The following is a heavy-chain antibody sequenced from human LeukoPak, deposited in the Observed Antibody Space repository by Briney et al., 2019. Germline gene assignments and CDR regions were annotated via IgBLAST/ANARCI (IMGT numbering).Heavy chain of an antibody. V-gene: IGHV1-8*01. CDR1: GYTFTSYD. CDR2: MNPNSGNT. J-gene: IGHJ4*02. Sequence: ASVKVSCKASGYTFTSYDINWVRQATGQGLESMGWMNPNSGNTGYAQKFQGRVTMTRNTSISTAYMELSSLRSEDTAVYYCARVGGGYYDSSGYYSQVWGQGTLVTVSS. CDR3: ARVGGGYYDSSGYYSQV. D-gene: IGHD3-22*01.